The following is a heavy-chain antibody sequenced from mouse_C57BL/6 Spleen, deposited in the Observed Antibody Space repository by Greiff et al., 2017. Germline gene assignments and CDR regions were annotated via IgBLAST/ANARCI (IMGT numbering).Heavy chain of an antibody. D-gene: IGHD2-12*01. V-gene: IGHV1-7*01. J-gene: IGHJ4*01. CDR2: INPRSGYT. CDR3: ASGWIVTTPYYYAMDY. Sequence: QVQLQQSGAELAKPGASVKLSCKASGYTFTSYWMHWVKQRPGQGLEWIGYINPRSGYTKYNQQFKDKATLTADKSSSTAYMQLSILTYADSAFYYGASGWIVTTPYYYAMDYWGQGTSVTVSS. CDR1: GYTFTSYW.